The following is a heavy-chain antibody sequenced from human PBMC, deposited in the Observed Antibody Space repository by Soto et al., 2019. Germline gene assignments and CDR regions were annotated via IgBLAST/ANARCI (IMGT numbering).Heavy chain of an antibody. Sequence: SVKVSCKASGGTFSTYGINWVRLAPGQRFEWMGWIIPKFGTTKNAQKFQGRVTLTADGSTNTAYMELKYLRSEDTAVYFCAREVDPYYGGNSLSLGYWGQGTLVTVSS. V-gene: IGHV1-69*13. CDR3: AREVDPYYGGNSLSLGY. J-gene: IGHJ4*02. CDR2: IIPKFGTT. CDR1: GGTFSTYG. D-gene: IGHD4-17*01.